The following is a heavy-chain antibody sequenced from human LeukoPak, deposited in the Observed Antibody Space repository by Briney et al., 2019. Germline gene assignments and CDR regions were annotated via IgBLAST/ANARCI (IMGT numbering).Heavy chain of an antibody. CDR3: ARSTVTTYLDGGY. CDR1: GFTFSSYS. Sequence: PGGSLRLSCAASGFTFSSYSMNWVRQAPGKGLEWVSSISSSSSYIYYADSVKGRFTISRDNAKNSLYLQVNSLRAEDTAVYYCARSTVTTYLDGGYWGQGTLVTVSS. CDR2: ISSSSSYI. J-gene: IGHJ4*02. D-gene: IGHD4-17*01. V-gene: IGHV3-21*01.